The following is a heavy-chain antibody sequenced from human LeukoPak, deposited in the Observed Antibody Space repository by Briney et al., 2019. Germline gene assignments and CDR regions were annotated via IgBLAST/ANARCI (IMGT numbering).Heavy chain of an antibody. CDR1: GFTFTSSA. CDR3: ARQITMIEEGAFDI. Sequence: SVKVSCKASGFTFTSSAVQWVRQARGQRLEWIGWIVVGSGNTNYAQKFQGGVTITADESTSTAYMELSSLRSEDTAVYYCARQITMIEEGAFDIWGQGTMVTVSS. CDR2: IVVGSGNT. D-gene: IGHD3-22*01. J-gene: IGHJ3*02. V-gene: IGHV1-58*01.